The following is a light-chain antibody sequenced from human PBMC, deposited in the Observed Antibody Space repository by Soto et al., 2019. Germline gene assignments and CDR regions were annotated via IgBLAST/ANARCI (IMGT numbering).Light chain of an antibody. J-gene: IGKJ4*01. V-gene: IGKV1-5*03. CDR1: QSISTW. CDR3: QQYNTYPLT. CDR2: KAS. Sequence: DIQMTQSPSTLSASVGDRVTITCRASQSISTWLAWYQQKPGKAPKLLIYKASSLEGGVPSRFGGSGSGTLINITMISLHPDDFATYYCQQYNTYPLTFGGGTTVDIK.